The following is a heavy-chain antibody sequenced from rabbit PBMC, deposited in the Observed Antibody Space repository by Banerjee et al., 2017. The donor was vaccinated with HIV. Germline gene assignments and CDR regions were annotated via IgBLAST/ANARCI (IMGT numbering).Heavy chain of an antibody. J-gene: IGHJ4*01. V-gene: IGHV1S40*01. CDR2: INTSSGNT. Sequence: QSLEESGGDLVKPGASLTLTCTASGFSFSSYYYMCWVRQAPGKGLEWIACINTSSGNTGYANWAKGRFTISKASSTTVTLQMTSLTAADTATYFCARDNASDGYYFNLWGPGTLVTVS. CDR1: GFSFSSYYY. D-gene: IGHD6-1*01. CDR3: ARDNASDGYYFNL.